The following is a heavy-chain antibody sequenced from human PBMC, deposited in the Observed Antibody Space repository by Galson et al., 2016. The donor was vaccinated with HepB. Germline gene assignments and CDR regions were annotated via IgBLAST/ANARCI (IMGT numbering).Heavy chain of an antibody. CDR3: ARGFRDGYNLGYFDY. CDR2: IYYSGTS. CDR1: RGSISGYY. D-gene: IGHD5-24*01. J-gene: IGHJ4*02. Sequence: SETLSLTCTVSRGSISGYYWTWIRQPPGKGLEWIGFIYYSGTSNYNPSLKSRVTISLDTSKNQFSLKLTSVTAADTAVYYCARGFRDGYNLGYFDYWGQGKLVTVSS. V-gene: IGHV4-59*01.